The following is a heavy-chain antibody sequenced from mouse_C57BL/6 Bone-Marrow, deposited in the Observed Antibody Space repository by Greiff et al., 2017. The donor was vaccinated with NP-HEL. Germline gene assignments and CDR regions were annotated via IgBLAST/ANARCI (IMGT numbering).Heavy chain of an antibody. CDR1: GYSITSGCY. J-gene: IGHJ3*01. CDR3: ARDHDYEAY. CDR2: IRYDGSN. Sequence: EVKLQESGPGLVKPSQSLSLTCSVTGYSITSGCYWNWIRQFPGNKLEWMGYIRYDGSNNYNPSLKNRISITRDTSKNQFILKLNSVTTEDTATYYCARDHDYEAYWGQGTLVTVSA. D-gene: IGHD2-4*01. V-gene: IGHV3-6*01.